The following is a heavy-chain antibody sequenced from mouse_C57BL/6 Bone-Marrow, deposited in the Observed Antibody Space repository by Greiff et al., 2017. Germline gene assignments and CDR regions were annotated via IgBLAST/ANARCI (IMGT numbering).Heavy chain of an antibody. CDR2: IDPENGDT. CDR3: TTTYDYNDGFAY. D-gene: IGHD2-4*01. V-gene: IGHV14-4*01. CDR1: GFNIKDDY. Sequence: VQLKESGAELVRPGASVKLSCTASGFNIKDDYMHWVKQRPEQGLEWIGRIDPENGDTEYVSKFQGKATITADKSSNTAYLQLSSLTSEDTAVYYCTTTYDYNDGFAYWGQGTLVTVSA. J-gene: IGHJ3*01.